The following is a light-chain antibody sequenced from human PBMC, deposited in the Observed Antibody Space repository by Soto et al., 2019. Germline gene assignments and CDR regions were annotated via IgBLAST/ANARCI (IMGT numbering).Light chain of an antibody. CDR3: ISYAVTDTWV. V-gene: IGLV2-8*01. CDR2: EVN. CDR1: SSDVGGYNH. J-gene: IGLJ3*02. Sequence: QSALTQPSSASGSPGQSVTISCTGTSSDVGGYNHVSWYQQHPGKAPKLMISEVNKRPSGVPVLLSGSKSGNTASLTVSGLKAEYEADYYCISYAVTDTWVFGGGTKVTVL.